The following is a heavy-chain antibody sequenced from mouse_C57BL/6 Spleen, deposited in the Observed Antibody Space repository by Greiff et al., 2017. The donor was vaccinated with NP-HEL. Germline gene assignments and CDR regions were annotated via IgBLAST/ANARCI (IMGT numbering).Heavy chain of an antibody. CDR1: GYAFSSSW. Sequence: VQLQQSGPELVKPGASVKISCKASGYAFSSSWMNWVKQRPGKGLEWIGRIYPGDGDTNYNGKFKGKATLTADKSSSTAYMQLSSLTSEDSAVYFCARSVGPYFDYWGQGTTLTVSS. CDR2: IYPGDGDT. CDR3: ARSVGPYFDY. J-gene: IGHJ2*01. D-gene: IGHD1-1*02. V-gene: IGHV1-82*01.